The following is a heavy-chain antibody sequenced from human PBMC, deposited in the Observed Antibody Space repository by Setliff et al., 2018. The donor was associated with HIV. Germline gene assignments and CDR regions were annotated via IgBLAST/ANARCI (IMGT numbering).Heavy chain of an antibody. Sequence: SETLSLTCTVSGGSISSGYYYWSWIRQHPGKGLEWIGYIYYSGNPFYNPSLRSRVTISLDTSKNQFSLKLSSVTAADTAVYYCASGLDYAQRPPLYYFDYWGQGTLVTVSS. CDR2: IYYSGNP. CDR3: ASGLDYAQRPPLYYFDY. D-gene: IGHD2-2*01. J-gene: IGHJ4*02. V-gene: IGHV4-31*03. CDR1: GGSISSGYYY.